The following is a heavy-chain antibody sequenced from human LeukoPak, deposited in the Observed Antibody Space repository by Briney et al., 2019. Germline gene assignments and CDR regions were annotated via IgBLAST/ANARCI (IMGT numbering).Heavy chain of an antibody. CDR2: IIPILGIA. CDR1: GGTFSSYA. CDR3: ARHGGNQNFDY. J-gene: IGHJ4*02. Sequence: ASVKVSCKASGGTFSSYAISWVRQAPGQGLEWMGRIIPILGIANYAQKFQGRVTITADKSTSTAYVELSSLRSEDTAVYYCARHGGNQNFDYWGQGTLVTVSS. V-gene: IGHV1-69*04. D-gene: IGHD4-23*01.